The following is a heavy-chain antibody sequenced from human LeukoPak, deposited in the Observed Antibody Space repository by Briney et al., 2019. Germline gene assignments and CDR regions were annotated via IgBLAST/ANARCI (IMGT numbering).Heavy chain of an antibody. Sequence: SETLSLTCTVSGGSISSSSYYWGWIRHPPRKGLEWIGSIYYSGSTYYNPSLKSRVTISVDTSKNQFSLKLSSVTAADTAVYYCARTVKYCSSTSCHRVSYFDYWGQGTLVTVSS. CDR1: GGSISSSSYY. V-gene: IGHV4-39*01. J-gene: IGHJ4*02. CDR2: IYYSGST. CDR3: ARTVKYCSSTSCHRVSYFDY. D-gene: IGHD2-2*01.